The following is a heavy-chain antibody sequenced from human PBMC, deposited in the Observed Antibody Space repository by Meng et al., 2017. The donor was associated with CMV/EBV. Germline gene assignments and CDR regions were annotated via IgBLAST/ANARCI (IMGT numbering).Heavy chain of an antibody. V-gene: IGHV2-5*02. J-gene: IGHJ4*02. Sequence: QISFKESCPPLVKPTQTLTLPCTFSGFSLSTSGVGVGWIRQPPGKALEWLALIYWDDDTRYSPSLKSRLTITKDTSKNQVVLTMTNMDPVDTATYYCARIAAAGRFDYWGQGTLVTVSS. CDR1: GFSLSTSGVG. CDR2: IYWDDDT. CDR3: ARIAAAGRFDY. D-gene: IGHD6-13*01.